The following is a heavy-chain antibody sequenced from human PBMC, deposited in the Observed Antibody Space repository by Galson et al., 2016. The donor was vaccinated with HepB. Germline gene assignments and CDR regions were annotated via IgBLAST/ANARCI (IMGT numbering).Heavy chain of an antibody. CDR1: GFTFSSYS. CDR3: ARGDIVGAILDY. CDR2: ISSSSSYI. J-gene: IGHJ4*02. D-gene: IGHD1-26*01. Sequence: SLRLSCAASGFTFSSYSMNWVRQAPGKGLEWVSSISSSSSYIYYADSVKGRFTISRDNVKNSLYLQMNSLRAEDTAVYYCARGDIVGAILDYWGQGTLVTVSS. V-gene: IGHV3-21*01.